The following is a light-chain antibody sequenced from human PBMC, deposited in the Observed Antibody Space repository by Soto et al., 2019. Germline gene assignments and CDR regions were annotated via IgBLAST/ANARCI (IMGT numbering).Light chain of an antibody. J-gene: IGKJ2*01. CDR3: QQYGTSPPFT. V-gene: IGKV3-20*01. Sequence: EIVLTQSPGTLSLSPGERATLSCRASQSVSSTYLAWYQQKPGQAPRVLVYGASNRATGIPDRFSGSGSGTDFTLTISRLKPEDFAVYFCQQYGTSPPFTFGQATK. CDR1: QSVSSTY. CDR2: GAS.